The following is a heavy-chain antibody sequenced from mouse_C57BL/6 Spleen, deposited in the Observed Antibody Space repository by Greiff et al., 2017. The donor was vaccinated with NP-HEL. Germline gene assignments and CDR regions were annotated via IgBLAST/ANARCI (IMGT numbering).Heavy chain of an antibody. D-gene: IGHD3-2*02. Sequence: EVKLVESEGGLVQPGSSMKLSCTASGFTFSDYYMAWVRQVPEKGLEWVANINYDGSSTYYLDSLKSRFIISRDNAKNILYLQMSSLKSEDTATYYCARAGTAQVSWFAYWGQGTLVTVSA. V-gene: IGHV5-16*01. J-gene: IGHJ3*01. CDR2: INYDGSST. CDR1: GFTFSDYY. CDR3: ARAGTAQVSWFAY.